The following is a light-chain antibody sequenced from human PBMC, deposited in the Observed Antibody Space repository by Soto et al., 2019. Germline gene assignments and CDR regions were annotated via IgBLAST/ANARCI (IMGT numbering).Light chain of an antibody. Sequence: DIQMTQSPSTLSSSVGGRVTITCRASQSVGTWVAWYQQKPGKAPKLLIYGASNLESGVPSRFSGSGSGTEFTLTITTLQPDDFATYFCHRYNRNTWSFGPGTKVDI. CDR2: GAS. CDR1: QSVGTW. CDR3: HRYNRNTWS. J-gene: IGKJ1*01. V-gene: IGKV1-5*01.